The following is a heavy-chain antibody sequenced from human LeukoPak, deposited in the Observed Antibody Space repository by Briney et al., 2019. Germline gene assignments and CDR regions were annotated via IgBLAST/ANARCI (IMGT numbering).Heavy chain of an antibody. V-gene: IGHV1-69*01. D-gene: IGHD4-17*01. CDR1: GGTFSSYA. J-gene: IGHJ3*02. CDR2: IIPIFGTA. CDR3: AKTPDYGDYYAFDI. Sequence: GASVKVSCKASGGTFSSYAISWVRQAPGQGLEWMGGIIPIFGTANYAQKFQGRVTITADESTSTAYMELSSLRSEDTAVYYCAKTPDYGDYYAFDIWGQGTMVTVSS.